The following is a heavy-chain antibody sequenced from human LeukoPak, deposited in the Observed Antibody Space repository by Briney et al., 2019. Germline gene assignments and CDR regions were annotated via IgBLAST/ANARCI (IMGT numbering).Heavy chain of an antibody. CDR1: GFTFSNYR. D-gene: IGHD6-19*01. Sequence: GGSLRLSCTGSGFTFSNYRMNWVRQAPGKGLEWISYSNAAGSPVSYAESVQGRFTISRDNAKNSLYLEMNSLRDDDTAVYYCARDRSLSVAGTFDYWGQGALVTVSS. CDR2: SNAAGSPV. V-gene: IGHV3-48*02. J-gene: IGHJ4*02. CDR3: ARDRSLSVAGTFDY.